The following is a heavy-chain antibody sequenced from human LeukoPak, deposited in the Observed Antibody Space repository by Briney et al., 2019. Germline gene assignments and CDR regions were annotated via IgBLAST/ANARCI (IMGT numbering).Heavy chain of an antibody. V-gene: IGHV4-38-2*02. CDR3: AGFTFFRGVITFDY. CDR2: VDHSGGT. J-gene: IGHJ4*02. Sequence: PSETLSLTCTVSGYSLSSGYYWGWIRQPPGKGLEWIGSVDHSGGTYYNPSLRGRVSISVDTSKNQFSLKLSSVTAADTAVYSCAGFTFFRGVITFDYWGQGTLVTVSS. D-gene: IGHD3-10*01. CDR1: GYSLSSGYY.